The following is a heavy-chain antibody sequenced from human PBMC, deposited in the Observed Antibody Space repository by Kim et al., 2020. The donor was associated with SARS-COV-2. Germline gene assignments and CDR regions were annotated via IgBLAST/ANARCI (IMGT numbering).Heavy chain of an antibody. J-gene: IGHJ3*02. CDR2: ISYDGSNK. CDR1: GFTFSSYG. CDR3: AKGSPDYGDAFDI. D-gene: IGHD4-17*01. V-gene: IGHV3-30*18. Sequence: GGSLRLSCAASGFTFSSYGMHWVRQAPGKGLEWVAVISYDGSNKYYADSVKGRFTISRDNSKNTLYLQMNSLRAEDTAVYYCAKGSPDYGDAFDIWGQG.